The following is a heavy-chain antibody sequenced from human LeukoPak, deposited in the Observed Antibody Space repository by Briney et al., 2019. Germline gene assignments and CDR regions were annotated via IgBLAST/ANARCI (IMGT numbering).Heavy chain of an antibody. D-gene: IGHD3-22*01. Sequence: PSETLSLTCTASGGSISSYYWSWIRQPPGKGLEWIGYIYYSGSTNYNPSLKSRVTISVDTSKNQFSLKLSSVTAADTAVYYCARDLGVDYDSSGYPLGYWGQGTLVTVSS. V-gene: IGHV4-59*01. CDR2: IYYSGST. J-gene: IGHJ4*02. CDR1: GGSISSYY. CDR3: ARDLGVDYDSSGYPLGY.